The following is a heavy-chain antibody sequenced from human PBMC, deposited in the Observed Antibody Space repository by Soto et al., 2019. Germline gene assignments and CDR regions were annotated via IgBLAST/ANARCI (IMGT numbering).Heavy chain of an antibody. CDR2: ISGSGGST. Sequence: EVQLLESGGGLVQPGGSLRLSCAASGFTFSSYAMSWVRQAPGKGLEWVSAISGSGGSTYYADSVKGRFTISRDNSKNTLYRQLNSLRAEDTAVYYCEGSGWYFGPIYGMDVWGQGTTVTVSS. V-gene: IGHV3-23*01. CDR3: EGSGWYFGPIYGMDV. D-gene: IGHD6-19*01. CDR1: GFTFSSYA. J-gene: IGHJ6*02.